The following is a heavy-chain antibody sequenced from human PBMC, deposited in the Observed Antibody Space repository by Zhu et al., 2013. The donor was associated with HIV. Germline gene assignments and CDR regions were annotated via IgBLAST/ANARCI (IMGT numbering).Heavy chain of an antibody. CDR2: IIPIFGTA. J-gene: IGHJ4*01. Sequence: QVQLVQSGAEVKKPGSSVKVSCKASGGTFSSYAISWVRQAPGQGLEWMGGIIPIFGTANYAQKFQGRVTITADESTSTAYMELSSLRSEDTAVYYCARGGRAPPNRNPFTFDYWGRTEPVGHRLL. CDR3: ARGGRAPPNRNPFTFDY. D-gene: IGHD1-26*01. V-gene: IGHV1-69*01. CDR1: GGTFSSYA.